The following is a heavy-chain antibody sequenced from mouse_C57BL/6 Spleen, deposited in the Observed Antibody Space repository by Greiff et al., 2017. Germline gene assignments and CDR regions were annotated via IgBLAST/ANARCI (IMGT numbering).Heavy chain of an antibody. CDR2: ISDGGSYT. D-gene: IGHD1-1*01. Sequence: EVNLVESGGGLVKPGGSLKLSCAASGFTFSSYAMSWVRQTPEKRLEWVATISDGGSYTYYPDNVKGRFTISRDNAKNNLYLQMSHLKSEDTAMYYCAREYYGSSYGYWGQGTTLTVSS. CDR3: AREYYGSSYGY. CDR1: GFTFSSYA. V-gene: IGHV5-4*01. J-gene: IGHJ2*01.